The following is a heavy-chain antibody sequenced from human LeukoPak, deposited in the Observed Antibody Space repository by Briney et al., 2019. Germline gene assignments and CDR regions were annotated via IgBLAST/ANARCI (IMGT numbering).Heavy chain of an antibody. Sequence: GGSLRLSCAVSGSIFSSYAMSWVRQAPGKGLEWVSVISGSGGLTYYADSVKGRFTISRDNSRNTLYLQMNSLRADDTAVYYCARDLRRDCSTTTCYAFDYWGQGTLVTVSS. CDR2: ISGSGGLT. CDR1: GSIFSSYA. CDR3: ARDLRRDCSTTTCYAFDY. D-gene: IGHD2-2*01. V-gene: IGHV3-23*01. J-gene: IGHJ4*02.